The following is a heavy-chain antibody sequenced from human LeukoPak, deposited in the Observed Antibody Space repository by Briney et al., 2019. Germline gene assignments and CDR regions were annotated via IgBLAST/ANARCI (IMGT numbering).Heavy chain of an antibody. CDR3: VRGTPAFFFDY. J-gene: IGHJ4*02. D-gene: IGHD1/OR15-1a*01. Sequence: SETLSLTCTVSGYSISSGYYWGWIRQPPGKGLEWIGSINHSGSTSYNPSLKSRVTISVDTSKNQFSLKLSSVTAADTAVYYCVRGTPAFFFDYWGQGTLVTVSS. CDR1: GYSISSGYY. V-gene: IGHV4-38-2*02. CDR2: INHSGST.